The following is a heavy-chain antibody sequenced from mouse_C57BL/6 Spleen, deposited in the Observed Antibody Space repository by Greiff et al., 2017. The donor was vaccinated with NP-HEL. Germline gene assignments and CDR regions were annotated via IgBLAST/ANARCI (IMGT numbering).Heavy chain of an antibody. CDR2: ISSGSSTI. CDR1: GFTFSDYG. Sequence: EVKLVETGGGLVKPGGSLKLSCAASGFTFSDYGMHWVRQAPEKGLEWVAYISSGSSTIYYADTVKGRFTISRDNAKNTLFLQMTSLRSEDTAMYYCARSGGIYYDYDGYFDVWGTGTTVTVSS. V-gene: IGHV5-17*01. D-gene: IGHD2-4*01. CDR3: ARSGGIYYDYDGYFDV. J-gene: IGHJ1*03.